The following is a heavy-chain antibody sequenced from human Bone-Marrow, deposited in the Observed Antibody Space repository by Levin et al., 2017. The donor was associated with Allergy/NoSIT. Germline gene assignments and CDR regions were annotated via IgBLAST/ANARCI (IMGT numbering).Heavy chain of an antibody. V-gene: IGHV3-21*04. J-gene: IGHJ6*02. CDR1: GFNFSIYG. CDR3: ARDRTNGILTNYGLDV. CDR2: ISSSSSNI. Sequence: ASETLSLTCAASGFNFSIYGMNWVRQAPGKGLEWVSSISSSSSNIYHADSLKGRFTISRDNAKNSLYLQMKSLRAEDTAVYYCARDRTNGILTNYGLDVWGQGTTVTVSS. D-gene: IGHD3-9*01.